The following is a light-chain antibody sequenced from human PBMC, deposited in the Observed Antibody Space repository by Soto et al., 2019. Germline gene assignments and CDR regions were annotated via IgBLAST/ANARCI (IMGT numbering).Light chain of an antibody. CDR3: REGYRIPWT. V-gene: IGKV1-39*01. CDR1: QSVNTY. J-gene: IGKJ1*01. Sequence: SVSASVRDRVSITLRASQSVNTYLHWYQQKAGQAPKLLIYAASNLQSGVPSSFSGRGSGTDFTFTVEGLQPEDFATYCCREGYRIPWTCAQGAKVDIK. CDR2: AAS.